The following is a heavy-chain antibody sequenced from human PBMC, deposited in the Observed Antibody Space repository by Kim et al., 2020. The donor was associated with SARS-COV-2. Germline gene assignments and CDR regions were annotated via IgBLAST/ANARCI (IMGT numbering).Heavy chain of an antibody. CDR1: GGSISSGGYY. V-gene: IGHV4-31*03. J-gene: IGHJ6*02. CDR2: IYYSGST. Sequence: SETLSLTCTVSGGSISSGGYYWSWIRQHPGKGLEWIGYIYYSGSTYYNPSLKSRVTISVDTSKNQFSLKLSSVTAADTAVYYCAREVGLRSAYYYYGMDVWGQGTTVTVSS. D-gene: IGHD2-8*01. CDR3: AREVGLRSAYYYYGMDV.